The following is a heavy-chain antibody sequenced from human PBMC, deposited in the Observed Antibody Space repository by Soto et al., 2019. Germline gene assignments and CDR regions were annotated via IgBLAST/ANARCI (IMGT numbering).Heavy chain of an antibody. D-gene: IGHD3-10*01. J-gene: IGHJ6*01. CDR2: INPKSGGT. CDR1: GSTFTGFF. V-gene: IGHV1-2*04. CDR3: ARDGLHGSGSPGLYNMDD. Sequence: ASVTGSCTSSGSTFTGFFIRLVRLAPGQGLEWMGWINPKSGGTNYAQNFQDWVTMTRDTSINTAFLELNSLKSDDTAVYYCARDGLHGSGSPGLYNMDDWGQGTTVTISS.